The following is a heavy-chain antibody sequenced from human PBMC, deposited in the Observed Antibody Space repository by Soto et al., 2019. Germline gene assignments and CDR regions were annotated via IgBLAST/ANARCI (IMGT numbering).Heavy chain of an antibody. Sequence: QVQLVQSGAEVKKPGASVKVSCKASGYTFTSYGISWVRQAPGQGLEWMGWISAYNGNTNYAQKLQGRVTMTTDTSTSTAYMELRSLRSDDTAVYYRARDRRGSITIFGVAELVIWGQGTLVTVSS. J-gene: IGHJ4*02. D-gene: IGHD3-3*01. CDR3: ARDRRGSITIFGVAELVI. V-gene: IGHV1-18*04. CDR2: ISAYNGNT. CDR1: GYTFTSYG.